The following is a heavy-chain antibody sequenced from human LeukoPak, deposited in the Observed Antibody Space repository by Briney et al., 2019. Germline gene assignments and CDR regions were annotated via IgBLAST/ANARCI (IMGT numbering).Heavy chain of an antibody. D-gene: IGHD3-10*01. CDR2: ISSSGSTI. V-gene: IGHV3-11*01. J-gene: IGHJ5*02. Sequence: KPGGSLRLSCAASGFTFSDYYMSWIRQAPGKGLEWVSYISSSGSTIYYADSVKGRFTISRDYSKNTLYLQMNSLRTEETAVYYCAKGPAMVRGTFDPWGQGTLVTVSS. CDR3: AKGPAMVRGTFDP. CDR1: GFTFSDYY.